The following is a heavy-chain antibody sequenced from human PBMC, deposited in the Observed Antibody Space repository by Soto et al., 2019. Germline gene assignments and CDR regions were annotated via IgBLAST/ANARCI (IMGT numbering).Heavy chain of an antibody. CDR2: ISSSGSTI. D-gene: IGHD3-16*01. J-gene: IGHJ4*02. V-gene: IGHV3-48*01. Sequence: PGGSLRLSCAASGFTFSTYTMNWVRQAPGQGLEWVSYISSSGSTIYYADSVQGRFTISRDNAKNSLYLQMNSLRAEDTAVYYCARGLRQPDYWGQGTLVTVSS. CDR3: ARGLRQPDY. CDR1: GFTFSTYT.